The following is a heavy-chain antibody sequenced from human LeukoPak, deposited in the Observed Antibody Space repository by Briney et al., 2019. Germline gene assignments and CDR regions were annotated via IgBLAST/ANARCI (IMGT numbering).Heavy chain of an antibody. Sequence: PGGSLRLSCAASGFTFSSYAMHWVRQAPGKGLEYVSAISSNGGSTYYANSVKGRFTISRDNSKNTLYLQMGSLRAEDMAVYYCARVSMVRGTLIDYWGQGTLVTVSS. CDR1: GFTFSSYA. D-gene: IGHD3-10*01. CDR2: ISSNGGST. V-gene: IGHV3-64*01. CDR3: ARVSMVRGTLIDY. J-gene: IGHJ4*02.